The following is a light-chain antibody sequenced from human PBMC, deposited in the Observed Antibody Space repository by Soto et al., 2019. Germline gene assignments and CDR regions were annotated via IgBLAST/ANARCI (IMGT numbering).Light chain of an antibody. J-gene: IGLJ2*01. CDR2: EVS. V-gene: IGLV2-14*01. Sequence: QSALTQPASVSGSPGQSITLSCTGTSSDVGGYKYVSWYQHHSGNAPKVLIYEVSKRPSGVSNRFSDSKSGNTASLTISGLQAEDEADYYCNSYTSSNTWIFGGGTKLTVL. CDR3: NSYTSSNTWI. CDR1: SSDVGGYKY.